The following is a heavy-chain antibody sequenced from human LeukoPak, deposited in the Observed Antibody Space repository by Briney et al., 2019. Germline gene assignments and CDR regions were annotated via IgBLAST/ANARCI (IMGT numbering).Heavy chain of an antibody. V-gene: IGHV3-23*01. D-gene: IGHD5-18*01. Sequence: PGGSLRLSCAASGFTFSTYAMSWVRQAPGKGLEWVSAISGSGGYTYYADSVKGRFTISRDNSKNTLYLQMNSLRAEDTAVYYCARYSYGYYFDYWGQGTLVTVSS. CDR1: GFTFSTYA. J-gene: IGHJ4*02. CDR3: ARYSYGYYFDY. CDR2: ISGSGGYT.